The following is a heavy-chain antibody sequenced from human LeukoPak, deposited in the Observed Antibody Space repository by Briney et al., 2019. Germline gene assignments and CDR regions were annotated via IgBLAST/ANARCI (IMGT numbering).Heavy chain of an antibody. CDR3: ARGLSTSSNWVLDY. V-gene: IGHV1-2*02. Sequence: ASVKVSCKASGYTFSDYYTHWVRQAPGQGLEWMGWINPNSGGTRYAQQFQGRVTMTRDTSIGTVYMELSTLRSDDTAVYYCARGLSTSSNWVLDYWGQGTLVTVSS. D-gene: IGHD1-1*01. CDR1: GYTFSDYY. J-gene: IGHJ4*02. CDR2: INPNSGGT.